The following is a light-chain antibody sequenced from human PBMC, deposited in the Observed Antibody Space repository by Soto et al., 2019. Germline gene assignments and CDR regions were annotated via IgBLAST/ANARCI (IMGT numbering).Light chain of an antibody. CDR2: KAS. CDR3: QQYNSYSWT. J-gene: IGKJ1*01. Sequence: DIQVTQSPSTLSASVGDRVTITCRASQTISSWLAWYQQKTGKAPKLLIYKASTLNSGVPSRFSGSGSGTEFTLTISSLQPDDFATYYCQQYNSYSWTFGQGTKVDI. V-gene: IGKV1-5*03. CDR1: QTISSW.